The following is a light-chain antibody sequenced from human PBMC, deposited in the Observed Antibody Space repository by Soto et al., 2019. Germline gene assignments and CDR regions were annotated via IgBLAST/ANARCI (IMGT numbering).Light chain of an antibody. CDR2: WAS. CDR3: QQHYHSPRS. J-gene: IGKJ3*01. Sequence: ATINCKSVQSVLYSSSNKNYLAWYQKKPGQPPKLLIYWASTRESGVPDRFSGSGSRTDYAIPISTALSAYLPIHSSQQHYHSPRSFGPGTKVDI. CDR1: QSVLYSSSNKNY. V-gene: IGKV4-1*01.